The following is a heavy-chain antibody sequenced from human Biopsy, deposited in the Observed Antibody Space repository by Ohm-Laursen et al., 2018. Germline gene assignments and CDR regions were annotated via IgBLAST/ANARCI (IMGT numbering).Heavy chain of an antibody. V-gene: IGHV4-59*11. CDR1: GGSISDHY. CDR3: GRVWLWRGYGMDV. D-gene: IGHD6-19*01. CDR2: IYYTGKT. Sequence: SETLSLTCTVSGGSISDHYWSWLRQTLGKGLEWLGYIYYTGKTTLNPSLESRIAISVDTSKNKFSLQLDSITAADTAVYYCGRVWLWRGYGMDVWGQGTTVTVSS. J-gene: IGHJ6*02.